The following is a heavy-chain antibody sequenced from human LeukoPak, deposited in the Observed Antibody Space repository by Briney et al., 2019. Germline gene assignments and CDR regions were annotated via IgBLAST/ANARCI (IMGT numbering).Heavy chain of an antibody. Sequence: GGSLRLSCAASGFTFSSYSMNWVRQAPGKGLEWVANIKQDGNEKYYVDSVKGRFTISRDNAKNSLYLQMNSLRAEDTAVYYCARGFSGWSHWGQGTLVTVSS. D-gene: IGHD6-19*01. CDR1: GFTFSSYS. J-gene: IGHJ4*02. CDR2: IKQDGNEK. V-gene: IGHV3-7*03. CDR3: ARGFSGWSH.